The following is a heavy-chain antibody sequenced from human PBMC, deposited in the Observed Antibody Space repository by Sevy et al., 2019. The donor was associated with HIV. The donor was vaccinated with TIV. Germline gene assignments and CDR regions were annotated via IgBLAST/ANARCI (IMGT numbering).Heavy chain of an antibody. CDR3: ARGAVVIGTAATPVLDF. D-gene: IGHD2-2*01. J-gene: IGHJ4*02. CDR2: IYNNIGST. V-gene: IGHV4-59*08. CDR1: DDSINSYY. Sequence: SETLSLTCSVSDDSINSYYWSWIRQPPGKGREWIGYIYNNIGSTSYNPSLTSRVTISVDTSKNQFSLKLTSVTAADTAVYYCARGAVVIGTAATPVLDFWGLGSLVTVSP.